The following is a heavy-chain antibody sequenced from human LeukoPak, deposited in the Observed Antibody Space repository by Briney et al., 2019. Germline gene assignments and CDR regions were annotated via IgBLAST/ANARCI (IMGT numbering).Heavy chain of an antibody. J-gene: IGHJ4*02. CDR2: INHSGST. Sequence: SETLSLTCAVYGGSFSGYYWSWIRRPPGKGLEWIGEINHSGSTNYNPSLKSRVTISVDTSKNQFSLKLSSVTAADTAVYYCARGHKQWLVRGYYFDYWGQGTPVTVSS. D-gene: IGHD6-19*01. CDR1: GGSFSGYY. V-gene: IGHV4-34*01. CDR3: ARGHKQWLVRGYYFDY.